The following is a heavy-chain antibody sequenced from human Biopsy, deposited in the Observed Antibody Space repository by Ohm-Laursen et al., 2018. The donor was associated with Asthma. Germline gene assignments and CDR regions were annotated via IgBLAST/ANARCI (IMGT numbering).Heavy chain of an antibody. CDR1: GFTFSSYG. Sequence: SLRLSCAASGFTFSSYGMHWVRQAPGKGLEWVALISNDGSSKYYADSVKGRFTISRDISKNTLYLQMNSLRAEDTAVYYCARSDCGSGGYCYIPFYFWGQGTLVTVPS. V-gene: IGHV3-30*03. J-gene: IGHJ4*02. CDR2: ISNDGSSK. D-gene: IGHD2-21*02. CDR3: ARSDCGSGGYCYIPFYF.